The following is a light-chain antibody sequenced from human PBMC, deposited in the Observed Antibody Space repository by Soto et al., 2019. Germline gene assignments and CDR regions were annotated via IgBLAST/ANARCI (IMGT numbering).Light chain of an antibody. Sequence: QSALTQPASVSGSPGPSITISRTGTSSDIGAYNFVSWYQQHPGKAPKLLLYDVNIRPSRVSNRFSGSKSSNTASLTISGLQAEDEADYYCTTWTTSTTMIFGGGTKLTV. CDR1: SSDIGAYNF. J-gene: IGLJ2*01. V-gene: IGLV2-14*03. CDR2: DVN. CDR3: TTWTTSTTMI.